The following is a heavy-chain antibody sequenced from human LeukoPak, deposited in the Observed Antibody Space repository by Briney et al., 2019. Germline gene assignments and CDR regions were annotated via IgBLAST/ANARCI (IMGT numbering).Heavy chain of an antibody. Sequence: PSETLSLTCTVSGGSISNYYWTWIRQPPEKGLEWIGHIYYSGSTNYNPSLKSRVTMSIDTPKRQFSLKLTSVTAADTAVYYCATSSYYNGKDVWGQGTTVTVSS. J-gene: IGHJ6*02. CDR3: ATSSYYNGKDV. CDR2: IYYSGST. CDR1: GGSISNYY. V-gene: IGHV4-59*08.